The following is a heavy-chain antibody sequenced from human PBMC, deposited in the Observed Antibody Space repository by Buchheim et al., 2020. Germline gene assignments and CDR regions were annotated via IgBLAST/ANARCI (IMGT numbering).Heavy chain of an antibody. Sequence: EVQLVESGGGLVQPGGSLRLSCAASGDTFTSYTMGWVRQAPGKGLEWLSCISGSGVSTFYADAVKGRCTVPRDNSKRTLFMQLNSLRAEDTAMYYCVTGNAYRFDYWGQGAL. CDR3: VTGNAYRFDY. CDR2: ISGSGVST. CDR1: GDTFTSYT. V-gene: IGHV3-23*04. J-gene: IGHJ4*02. D-gene: IGHD1-14*01.